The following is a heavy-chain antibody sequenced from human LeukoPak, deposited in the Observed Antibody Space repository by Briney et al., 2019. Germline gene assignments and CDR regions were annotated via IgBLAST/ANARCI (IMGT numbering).Heavy chain of an antibody. V-gene: IGHV3-30*04. D-gene: IGHD4-17*01. CDR2: ISYDGSNK. J-gene: IGHJ4*02. Sequence: PGGSLRLSCAASGFTFSSYAMHWVRQAPGKGLEWVAVISYDGSNKYYADSVKGRFTTSRDNSKNTLYLQMNSLRAEDTAVYYCAPHPGLYGDYKPMFDYWGQGTLVTVSS. CDR1: GFTFSSYA. CDR3: APHPGLYGDYKPMFDY.